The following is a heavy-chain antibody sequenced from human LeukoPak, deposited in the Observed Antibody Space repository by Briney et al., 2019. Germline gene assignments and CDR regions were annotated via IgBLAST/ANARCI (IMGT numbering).Heavy chain of an antibody. D-gene: IGHD6-19*01. J-gene: IGHJ5*01. Sequence: GESLKISCKGSGYSFANHWIGWVRQMPGKGLEYMGIVYPGDSDTRYSPSFQGQVTISADKSLTTAYLQWSSLKASDTAMYYCARLVITVAGSLNWFDSWGQGTLVTVPS. V-gene: IGHV5-51*01. CDR2: VYPGDSDT. CDR3: ARLVITVAGSLNWFDS. CDR1: GYSFANHW.